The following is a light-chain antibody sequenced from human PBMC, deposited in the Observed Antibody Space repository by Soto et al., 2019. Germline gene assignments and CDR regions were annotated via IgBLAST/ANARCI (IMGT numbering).Light chain of an antibody. Sequence: IQLTQSPSSLSASVGDRVTITCRASQGISTYLAWYQQRPGKAPKLLIYASSTLQSGVPSRFSGSGSGTEFALTISSLQPEDFASYYCQQSYTNPRTFGPGTKVDFK. CDR1: QGISTY. J-gene: IGKJ3*01. V-gene: IGKV1-9*01. CDR3: QQSYTNPRT. CDR2: ASS.